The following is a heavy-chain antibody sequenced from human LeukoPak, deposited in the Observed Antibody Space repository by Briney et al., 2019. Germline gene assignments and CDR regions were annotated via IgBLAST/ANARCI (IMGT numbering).Heavy chain of an antibody. CDR2: NNYSGGHK. V-gene: IGHV3-23*01. CDR1: GFTFKNCA. Sequence: GGSLRLSCVASGFTFKNCAMSWVGQAPGKGLECVTGNNYSGGHKYYADSVKGRFTTSRDNAKSSLYLQMNSLRDEDTAVYYCSRDAPVDDCWGQGALVTVAS. D-gene: IGHD2-21*01. J-gene: IGHJ4*02. CDR3: SRDAPVDDC.